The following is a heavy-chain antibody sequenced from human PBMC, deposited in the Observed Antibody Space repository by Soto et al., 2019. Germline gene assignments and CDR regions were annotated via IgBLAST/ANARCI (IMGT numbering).Heavy chain of an antibody. CDR3: ARRHSGGFFRFFDS. Sequence: SVKVSCKASGCSVSTNPISCVRQAPGQGLEWMGGTGSGTGPGNHAQKFQGRLTVTADKSTSTVYMELTNLSSEDTAVYYCARRHSGGFFRFFDSWGQGTLVTVSS. D-gene: IGHD2-15*01. CDR2: TGSGTGPG. CDR1: GCSVSTNP. V-gene: IGHV1-69*06. J-gene: IGHJ4*02.